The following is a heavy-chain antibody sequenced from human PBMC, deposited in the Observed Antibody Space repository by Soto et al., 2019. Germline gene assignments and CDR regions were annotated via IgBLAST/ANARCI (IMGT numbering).Heavy chain of an antibody. V-gene: IGHV6-1*01. CDR1: GDTVSSNCAA. J-gene: IGHJ4*02. Sequence: SQTLSLTCAISGDTVSSNCAAWNWIRQSPSRGLEWLGRTYYRSKWFGDYTVSVKSRITISPDTTKNQFSLQLNSVTPEDTAVYYCARDLGALGYCTTTSCQGPFDYWGQGTLVTVSS. CDR2: TYYRSKWFG. D-gene: IGHD2-2*01. CDR3: ARDLGALGYCTTTSCQGPFDY.